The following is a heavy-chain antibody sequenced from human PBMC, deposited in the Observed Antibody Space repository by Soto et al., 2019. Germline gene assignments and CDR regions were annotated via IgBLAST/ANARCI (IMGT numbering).Heavy chain of an antibody. D-gene: IGHD4-17*01. CDR1: GYTFTTYG. V-gene: IGHV1-18*01. CDR2: MNTYNGNT. Sequence: GASVKVSCKASGYTFTTYGISWVRQAPGQGLEWMGWMNTYNGNTDYAQKFQGRVTMTTDTSTSTASMDLRSLSSDDTAVYYCVRDRITVTGTKCFDYWGQGTLVTVSS. CDR3: VRDRITVTGTKCFDY. J-gene: IGHJ4*02.